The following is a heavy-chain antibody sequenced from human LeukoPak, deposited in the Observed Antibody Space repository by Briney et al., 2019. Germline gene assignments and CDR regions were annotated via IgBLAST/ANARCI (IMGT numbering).Heavy chain of an antibody. CDR1: GGSFSGYY. CDR2: INHSGST. Sequence: KPSETLSLTCAVYGGSFSGYYWSWIRQPPGKGLEWIGEINHSGSTNYNPSLKSRVTISVDTSKNQFSLKLSSVTAADTAVYYCARESRGWYQFDYWGQGTLVTASS. CDR3: ARESRGWYQFDY. D-gene: IGHD6-19*01. V-gene: IGHV4-34*01. J-gene: IGHJ4*02.